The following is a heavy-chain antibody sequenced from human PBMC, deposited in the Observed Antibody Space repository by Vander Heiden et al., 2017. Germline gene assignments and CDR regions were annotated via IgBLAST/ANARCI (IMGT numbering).Heavy chain of an antibody. D-gene: IGHD1-26*01. CDR1: VFTVSSNY. CDR3: ARPSVGTHPGRYYYYGMDV. J-gene: IGHJ6*02. Sequence: EVQLVESGGGLIQPGGSLRLSCAASVFTVSSNYMRWVRQAPGKGLEWVSVIYSGGSTYYADSVKGRFTISRDNSKNTLYLQMNSLRAEDTAVYYCARPSVGTHPGRYYYYGMDVWGQGTTVTVSS. V-gene: IGHV3-53*01. CDR2: IYSGGST.